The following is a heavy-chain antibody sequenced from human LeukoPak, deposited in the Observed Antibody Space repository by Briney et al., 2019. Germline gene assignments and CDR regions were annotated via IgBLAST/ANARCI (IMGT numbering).Heavy chain of an antibody. CDR2: ISYDGSNK. V-gene: IGHV3-30*18. CDR3: AKVDRQWLTHFDY. CDR1: GFTFSSYG. J-gene: IGHJ4*02. D-gene: IGHD6-19*01. Sequence: AGGSLRLSCAASGFTFSSYGMHWVRQAPGKGLEWVAVISYDGSNKYYADSVKGRFTISRDNSKNTLYLQMNSLRAEDTAVYYCAKVDRQWLTHFDYWGQGTLVTVSS.